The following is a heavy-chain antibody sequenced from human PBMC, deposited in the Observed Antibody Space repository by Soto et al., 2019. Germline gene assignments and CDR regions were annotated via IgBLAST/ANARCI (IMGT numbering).Heavy chain of an antibody. J-gene: IGHJ6*02. CDR1: GYSFTNYW. D-gene: IGHD3-22*01. CDR2: IYPGDSDT. V-gene: IGHV5-51*01. Sequence: PGESLKISCKGSGYSFTNYWIAWVRQIPGKGLEWMGIIYPGDSDTRYSASFEGQVTISADKSISTVYLQWSSLEASDTAMYYCARQPYYYSSGYSYYQYYGMDFCGQGTTLTVTS. CDR3: ARQPYYYSSGYSYYQYYGMDF.